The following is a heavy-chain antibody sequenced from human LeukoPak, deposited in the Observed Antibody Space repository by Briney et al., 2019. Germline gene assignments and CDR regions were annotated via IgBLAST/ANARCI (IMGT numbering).Heavy chain of an antibody. CDR1: GGTFSSYA. D-gene: IGHD3-9*01. CDR3: ARRYYDILTGYYDAFDI. J-gene: IGHJ3*02. CDR2: IIPIFGTA. V-gene: IGHV1-69*13. Sequence: GASVTVSCKASGGTFSSYAISWVRQAPGQGLEWMGGIIPIFGTANYAQKFQGRVTITADESTSTAYMELSSLRSEDTAVYYCARRYYDILTGYYDAFDIWGQGTMVTVSS.